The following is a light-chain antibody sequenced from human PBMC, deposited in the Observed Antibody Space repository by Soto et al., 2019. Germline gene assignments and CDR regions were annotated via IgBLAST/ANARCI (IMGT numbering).Light chain of an antibody. CDR2: EVT. Sequence: QSALPQPPSASRSPGRSVTISCTGASRGVGGYNFVSWYQQHPGKAPKISMYEVTNRPSGVPDRFSGSRSGNTASLTVSGVQAEDEADYYCSSYAGSNNIVFGTGTKVTVL. J-gene: IGLJ1*01. CDR3: SSYAGSNNIV. CDR1: SRGVGGYNF. V-gene: IGLV2-8*01.